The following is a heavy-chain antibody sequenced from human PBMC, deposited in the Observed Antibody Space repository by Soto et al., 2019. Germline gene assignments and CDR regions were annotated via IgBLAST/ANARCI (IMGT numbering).Heavy chain of an antibody. CDR2: ISSSSSTI. V-gene: IGHV3-48*01. D-gene: IGHD3-9*01. CDR3: ARELYDILTGYYWY. CDR1: GFTFSSYS. J-gene: IGHJ4*02. Sequence: GGSLRLSCAASGFTFSSYSMNWVRQAPGKGLEWVSYISSSSSTIYYADSVKGRFTISRDNAKNSLYLQMNSLRAEDTAVYYCARELYDILTGYYWYWGQGTLVTVSS.